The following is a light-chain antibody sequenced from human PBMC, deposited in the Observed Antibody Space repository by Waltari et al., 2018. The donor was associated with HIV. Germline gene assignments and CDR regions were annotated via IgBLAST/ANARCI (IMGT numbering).Light chain of an antibody. V-gene: IGLV4-69*01. CDR2: LKSDGSH. J-gene: IGLJ3*02. Sequence: QLVLTQSPSASASLGASVKLTCTLSSGHSNYAIAWHQPQPGKGPRYLMKLKSDGSHIKGDGTPVLFSGSSAGAERYLTIASLQSEEEADYYCQTWGTGIQEVFGGGTKLTVL. CDR1: SGHSNYA. CDR3: QTWGTGIQEV.